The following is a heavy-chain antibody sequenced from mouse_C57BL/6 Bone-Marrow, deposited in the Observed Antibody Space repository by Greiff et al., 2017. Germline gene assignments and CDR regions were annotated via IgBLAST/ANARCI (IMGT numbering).Heavy chain of an antibody. CDR1: GYTFTDYY. V-gene: IGHV1-26*01. CDR2: INPNNGGT. D-gene: IGHD3-2*02. Sequence: EVQLQQSGPELVKPGASVKISCKASGYTFTDYYMNWVKQSHGKSLEWIGDINPNNGGTSYNQKFKGKATLTVDKSSSTAYMELRSLTSADSAVYYCARPDSSGVAWFAYWGQGTLVTVSA. J-gene: IGHJ3*01. CDR3: ARPDSSGVAWFAY.